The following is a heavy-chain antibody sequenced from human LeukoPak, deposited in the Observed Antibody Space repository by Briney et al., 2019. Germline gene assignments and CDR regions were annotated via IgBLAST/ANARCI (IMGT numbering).Heavy chain of an antibody. Sequence: GGSLRLSCAASGFRFSDFTMAWVRQAPGKGPEWVSAIGGRGGSTYYADSVGGRFTISRDNSKDMVYLQMNSLKVEDTATYYCGKEGGAWGQGTKVTVSS. CDR3: GKEGGA. V-gene: IGHV3-23*01. D-gene: IGHD3-16*01. CDR2: IGGRGGST. J-gene: IGHJ5*02. CDR1: GFRFSDFT.